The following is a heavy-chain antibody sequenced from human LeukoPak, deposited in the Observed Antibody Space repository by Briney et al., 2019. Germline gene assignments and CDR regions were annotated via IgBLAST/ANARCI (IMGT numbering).Heavy chain of an antibody. CDR2: ISYDGSNK. CDR3: ARENAAGSYST. V-gene: IGHV3-30-3*01. D-gene: IGHD1-26*01. J-gene: IGHJ5*02. CDR1: GFTFSSYA. Sequence: GRSLRLSCAASGFTFSSYAMHWVCQAPGKGLEWVAVISYDGSNKYYADSVKGRFTISRDNSKNTLYLQMNSLRAEDTAVYYCARENAAGSYSTWGQGTLVTVSS.